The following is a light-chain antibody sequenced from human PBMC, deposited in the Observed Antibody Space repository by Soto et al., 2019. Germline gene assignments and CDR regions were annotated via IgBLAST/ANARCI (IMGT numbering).Light chain of an antibody. CDR3: SSYTSTSTLYV. V-gene: IGLV2-14*03. Sequence: QSALTQPASVSGSPGQSITISCIGTSSDIGGYNYVSWYQQLPGKVPKLIIYDVSNRPSGVSDRFSGSKSGNAASLTISGLQAEDEADYYCSSYTSTSTLYVFGTGTKVTVL. J-gene: IGLJ1*01. CDR2: DVS. CDR1: SSDIGGYNY.